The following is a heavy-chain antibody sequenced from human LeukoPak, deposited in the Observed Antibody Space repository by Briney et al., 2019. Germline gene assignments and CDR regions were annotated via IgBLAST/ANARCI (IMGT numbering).Heavy chain of an antibody. CDR3: ARGYRLSVLAATLGY. CDR1: GYTFTGYY. CDR2: INPNSGGT. D-gene: IGHD2-15*01. V-gene: IGHV1-2*02. J-gene: IGHJ4*02. Sequence: GASVKVSCKASGYTFTGYYMHWVRQAPGQGLEWMGWINPNSGGTNYAQKFQGRVTMTRNTSISTAYMELSSLRSEDTAVYYCARGYRLSVLAATLGYWGQGTLVTVSS.